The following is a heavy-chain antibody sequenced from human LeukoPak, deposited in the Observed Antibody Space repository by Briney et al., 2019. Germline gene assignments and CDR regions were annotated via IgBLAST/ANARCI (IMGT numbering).Heavy chain of an antibody. V-gene: IGHV4-59*01. CDR3: AGSTSPALKYNWFDP. Sequence: PSETLSLTCTVSGGSISSYYWNWIRQPPGKGLEWIGYIYYSGTTNYNPSLKSRVTISVDTSKNQFSLKLNSVTAADTAVYYCAGSTSPALKYNWFDPWGQGTLVTVSS. J-gene: IGHJ5*02. D-gene: IGHD2-2*01. CDR2: IYYSGTT. CDR1: GGSISSYY.